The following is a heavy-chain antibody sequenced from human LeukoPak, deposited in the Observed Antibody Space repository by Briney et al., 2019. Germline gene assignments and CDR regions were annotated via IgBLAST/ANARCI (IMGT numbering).Heavy chain of an antibody. CDR1: GFTVSTNY. D-gene: IGHD3-10*01. J-gene: IGHJ4*02. V-gene: IGHV3-66*01. CDR3: ARVVRGPYQLFDF. CDR2: IYSGGTS. Sequence: PGGSLRPSCAASGFTVSTNYMSWVRHPPGKGLEWVSIIYSGGTSYFADSVKGRFTLSRDTSKNTLYLKMTSRRAEATAVYYCARVVRGPYQLFDFWGQGTLVTVSS.